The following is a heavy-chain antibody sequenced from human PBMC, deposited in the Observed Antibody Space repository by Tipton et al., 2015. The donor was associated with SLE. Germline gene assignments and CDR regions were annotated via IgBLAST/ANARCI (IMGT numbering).Heavy chain of an antibody. Sequence: TLSLTCAVSGASVNFNSWWTWVRQPPGKGLEWVGEIHHDGSTHYNPSLKSRLTMLVDRSKNQFSLELTSVTAADTAVYYCARAARSVYDSLWGSFRELDYWGQGTLVTVSS. CDR3: ARAARSVYDSLWGSFRELDY. V-gene: IGHV4-4*02. D-gene: IGHD3-16*02. CDR2: IHHDGST. CDR1: GASVNFNSW. J-gene: IGHJ4*02.